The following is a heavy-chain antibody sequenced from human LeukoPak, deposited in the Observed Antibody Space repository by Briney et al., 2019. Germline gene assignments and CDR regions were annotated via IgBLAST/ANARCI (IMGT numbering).Heavy chain of an antibody. CDR3: ARSAGIADTIVLGY. J-gene: IGHJ4*02. Sequence: GGSLRLSCAASGFTVSRIYMSWVRQAPGKGLEWVLIIYSGGSTYYADSVKGRFTISRDDSKNTLYLQMNSLRAEDTAVYYCARSAGIADTIVLGYWGQGTLVTVSS. CDR1: GFTVSRIY. V-gene: IGHV3-66*01. CDR2: IYSGGST. D-gene: IGHD5-12*01.